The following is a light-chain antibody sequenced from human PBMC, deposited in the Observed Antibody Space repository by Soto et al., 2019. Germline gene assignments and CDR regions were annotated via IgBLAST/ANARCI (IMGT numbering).Light chain of an antibody. CDR1: PSVSSSY. CDR3: QQYGSSLFT. CDR2: GAS. Sequence: EIVLTPSPGTLSLSPGERATLSCRASPSVSSSYLAWYQQKPGQAPRLLIYGASSRATGIPDRFSGSGSGTDFTLTISRLEPEDFAVYYCQQYGSSLFTFGPGTKVDIK. J-gene: IGKJ3*01. V-gene: IGKV3-20*01.